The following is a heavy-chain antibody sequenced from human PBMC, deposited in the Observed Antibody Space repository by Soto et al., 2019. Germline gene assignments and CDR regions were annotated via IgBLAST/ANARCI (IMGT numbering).Heavy chain of an antibody. Sequence: AASVKVSCKASGYTFTSYDINWVLQATGQGLEWMGWMNPNSGNTGYAQKFQGRVTMTRNTSISTAYMELSSLRSEDTAVFYCARGRLSSWYSYYYGMDVWGQGTTVTVSS. D-gene: IGHD6-13*01. J-gene: IGHJ6*02. CDR1: GYTFTSYD. V-gene: IGHV1-8*01. CDR2: MNPNSGNT. CDR3: ARGRLSSWYSYYYGMDV.